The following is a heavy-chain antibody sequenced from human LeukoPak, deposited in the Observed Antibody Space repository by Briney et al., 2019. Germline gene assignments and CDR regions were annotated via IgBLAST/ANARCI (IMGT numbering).Heavy chain of an antibody. J-gene: IGHJ6*02. CDR3: SRTREHLEVVLAAEHAMDV. CDR2: ISPKSGGT. V-gene: IGHV1-2*02. D-gene: IGHD2-15*01. CDR1: GYSFTDYY. Sequence: GASVKVSCKASGYSFTDYYIHWVRQAPGQGLEWMAWISPKSGGTNYAQRFQGRVTMTRDMSTSTAYMELSSLRSDDTAVYYCSRTREHLEVVLAAEHAMDVWGQGTTVTVSS.